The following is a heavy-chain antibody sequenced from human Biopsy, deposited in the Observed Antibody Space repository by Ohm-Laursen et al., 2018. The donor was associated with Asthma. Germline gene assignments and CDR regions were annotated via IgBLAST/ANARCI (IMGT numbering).Heavy chain of an antibody. CDR2: MYHSGSP. CDR1: GASITSSAYY. V-gene: IGHV4-39*01. D-gene: IGHD3-22*01. CDR3: VRHQYSSSWSTFDY. Sequence: GTLSLTCTVSGASITSSAYYWGWIRQPPGKGLEWIGSMYHSGSPYYHPSLKSRPTISVDTSKNQLSLKRISVTAADTAVYFCVRHQYSSSWSTFDYWGQGALVTVSS. J-gene: IGHJ4*02.